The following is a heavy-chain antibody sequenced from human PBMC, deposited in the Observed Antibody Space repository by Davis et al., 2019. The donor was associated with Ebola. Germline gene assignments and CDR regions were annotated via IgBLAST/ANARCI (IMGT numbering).Heavy chain of an antibody. J-gene: IGHJ4*02. Sequence: MPSETLSLTCTVSGGSISSYYWSWIRQPPGKGLEWIGEINHSGSTNYNPSLKSRVTISVDTSKNQFSLKLSSVTAADTAVYYCASSSGYYSPHFDYWGQGTLVTVSS. CDR3: ASSSGYYSPHFDY. CDR1: GGSISSYY. D-gene: IGHD3-22*01. CDR2: INHSGST. V-gene: IGHV4-34*01.